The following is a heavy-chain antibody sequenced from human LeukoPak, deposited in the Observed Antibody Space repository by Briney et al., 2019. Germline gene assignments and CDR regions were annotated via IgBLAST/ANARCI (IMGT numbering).Heavy chain of an antibody. Sequence: ASVKVSCKASGYTFTGYYMHWVRQAPGQGVEWMGWINPNSGGTNYAQKFQGRVTMTRDTSISTAYMELSRLRSDDTAVYYCARGWSGSYYSHYYYMDVWGKGTTVTVSS. CDR3: ARGWSGSYYSHYYYMDV. D-gene: IGHD1-26*01. V-gene: IGHV1-2*02. J-gene: IGHJ6*03. CDR1: GYTFTGYY. CDR2: INPNSGGT.